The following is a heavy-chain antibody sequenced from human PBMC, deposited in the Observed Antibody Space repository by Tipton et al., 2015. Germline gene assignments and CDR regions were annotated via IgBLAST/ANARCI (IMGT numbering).Heavy chain of an antibody. Sequence: GLVKPSETLSLTCPVSGGSVSSANYYWSWIRQPPGKGLEWIGSIYYSGDMYYNPSLKSRVAMSVDTSNNHFSLRLTSLTASDTAVYYCASLLLYGDYVHGLGYWGRGTLVTVSS. D-gene: IGHD4-17*01. CDR1: GGSVSSANYY. V-gene: IGHV4-39*02. CDR3: ASLLLYGDYVHGLGY. J-gene: IGHJ4*02. CDR2: IYYSGDM.